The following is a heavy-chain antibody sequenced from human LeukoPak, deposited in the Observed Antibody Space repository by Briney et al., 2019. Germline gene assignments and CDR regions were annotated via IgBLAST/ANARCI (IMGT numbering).Heavy chain of an antibody. CDR2: ISAYNGNK. Sequence: ASVKVSCKTSGYTFIAYGISWVRQAPGQGLEWRAWISAYNGNKNFAQKLQGRVTMTTDTSTSTAYMELRSLRFDDTAVYYCARDSRYSHSAGAFDIWGQGTKVTVSS. D-gene: IGHD5-12*01. CDR1: GYTFIAYG. J-gene: IGHJ3*02. CDR3: ARDSRYSHSAGAFDI. V-gene: IGHV1-18*01.